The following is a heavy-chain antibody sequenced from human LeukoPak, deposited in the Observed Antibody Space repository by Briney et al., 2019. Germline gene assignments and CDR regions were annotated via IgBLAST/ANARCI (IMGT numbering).Heavy chain of an antibody. Sequence: ASETLSLTCTVSGGSISSYYWSWIRQPPGKGLEWIGYIYYSGSTNYNPSLKSRVTISVDTSKNQFSLKLSSVTAADTAVYYCARTDYGDYVGYFDYWGQGTLVTVSS. CDR3: ARTDYGDYVGYFDY. CDR1: GGSISSYY. V-gene: IGHV4-59*08. J-gene: IGHJ4*02. CDR2: IYYSGST. D-gene: IGHD4-17*01.